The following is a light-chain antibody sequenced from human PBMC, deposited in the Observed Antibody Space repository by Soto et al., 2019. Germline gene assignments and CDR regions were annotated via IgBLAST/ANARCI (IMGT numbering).Light chain of an antibody. V-gene: IGKV3-20*01. J-gene: IGKJ1*01. CDR3: HQYGSSSWT. CDR2: GAS. Sequence: EIVLTQSPGTLSLSPGERATLSCRASQSFSSSYLAWYQQKPGQAPRLLIYGASSRATGIPDRFSGSGSGTDFTLTISRLEPQDFAVYYCHQYGSSSWTFGKGKKV. CDR1: QSFSSSY.